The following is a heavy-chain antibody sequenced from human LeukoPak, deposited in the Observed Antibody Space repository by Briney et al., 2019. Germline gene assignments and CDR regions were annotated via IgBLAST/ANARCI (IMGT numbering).Heavy chain of an antibody. V-gene: IGHV3-53*01. CDR1: GFTFSSYS. D-gene: IGHD3-3*01. CDR3: ARDLRYDWRYGMDV. J-gene: IGHJ6*02. Sequence: GGSLRLSCAASGFTFSSYSMSWVRQAPGKGLEWVSVIYSGGSTYYADSVKGRFTISRDNSKNTLYLQMNSLRAEDTAVYYCARDLRYDWRYGMDVWGQGTTVTVSS. CDR2: IYSGGST.